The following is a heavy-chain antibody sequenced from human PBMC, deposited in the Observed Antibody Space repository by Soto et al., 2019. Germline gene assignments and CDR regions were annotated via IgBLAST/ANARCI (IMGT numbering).Heavy chain of an antibody. D-gene: IGHD5-12*01. J-gene: IGHJ5*02. Sequence: QVQLVQSGAEVKKPGSSVKVSCKASGGTFSSYAISWVRQAPGQGLEWMGGIIPIFGTANYAHTFQGRVTITADESTSTAYMELSSLSYEDTAVYYCARGRDGYTFNWFDPWGQGTLVTVSS. CDR3: ARGRDGYTFNWFDP. CDR2: IIPIFGTA. V-gene: IGHV1-69*01. CDR1: GGTFSSYA.